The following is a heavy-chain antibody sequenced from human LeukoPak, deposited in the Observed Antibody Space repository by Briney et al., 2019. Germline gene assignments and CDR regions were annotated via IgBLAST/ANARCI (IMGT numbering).Heavy chain of an antibody. D-gene: IGHD3-22*01. CDR1: GGTFSSYA. CDR3: AADLNYYDSSGSGDY. Sequence: SVKVSCKASGGTFSSYAISWVRQARGQRLEWIGWIVVGSGNTNYAQKFQERVTITRDMSTSTAYMELTSLRSEDTAVYYCAADLNYYDSSGSGDYWGQGTLVTVSS. CDR2: IVVGSGNT. J-gene: IGHJ4*02. V-gene: IGHV1-58*02.